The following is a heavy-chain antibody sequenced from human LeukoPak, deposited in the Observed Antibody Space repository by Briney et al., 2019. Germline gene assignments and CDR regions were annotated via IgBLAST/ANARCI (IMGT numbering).Heavy chain of an antibody. CDR2: ISWNSGSI. Sequence: GGSLRLSCAASGFTFDDYAMHWVRHAPGKGLEWVSGISWNSGSIGYADSVKGRFTISRDNSKNTLYLQMNSLRAEDTAVYYCAKPLVTIFGVVIRSKSGFDYWGQGTLVTVSS. CDR1: GFTFDDYA. CDR3: AKPLVTIFGVVIRSKSGFDY. D-gene: IGHD3-3*01. J-gene: IGHJ4*02. V-gene: IGHV3-9*01.